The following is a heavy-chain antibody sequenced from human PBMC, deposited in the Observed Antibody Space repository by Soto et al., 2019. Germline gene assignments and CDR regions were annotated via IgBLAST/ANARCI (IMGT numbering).Heavy chain of an antibody. Sequence: SETLSLTCAVSGDSISSYYCMWIRQPPGKGLESIGYLYYGRSANYNPSLKSRVTISVDRSKNQFSLKLSSVTAADTAVYYCAAGGGLPRYYWGQGTLVTVSS. CDR1: GDSISSYY. CDR3: AAGGGLPRYY. D-gene: IGHD5-12*01. CDR2: LYYGRSA. V-gene: IGHV4-59*12. J-gene: IGHJ4*02.